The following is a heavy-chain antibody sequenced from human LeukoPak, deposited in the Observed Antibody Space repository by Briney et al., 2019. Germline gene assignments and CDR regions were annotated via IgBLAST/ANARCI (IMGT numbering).Heavy chain of an antibody. J-gene: IGHJ6*03. CDR1: GYSFTSYW. CDR2: IYPGDSDT. CDR3: ARHGLSSSGYYSYYMDV. Sequence: PGESLKISCKGSGYSFTSYWIGWVRQMPGKGLEWMGIIYPGDSDTRYSPSFQGQVTISADKSISTAYLQWSSLKASDTAMYYCARHGLSSSGYYSYYMDVWGKGTTVTVSS. D-gene: IGHD3-22*01. V-gene: IGHV5-51*01.